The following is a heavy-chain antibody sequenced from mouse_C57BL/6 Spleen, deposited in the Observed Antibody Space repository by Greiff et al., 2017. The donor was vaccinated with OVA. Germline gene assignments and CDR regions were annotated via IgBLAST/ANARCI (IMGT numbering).Heavy chain of an antibody. CDR3: AQGYGSPSWYFDV. Sequence: EVHLVESGAELVKPGASVKLSCTASGFNIKDYYMHWVKQRTEQGLEWIGRIDPEDGETKYAPKFQGKATIKADPSSNTAYLQLSSPTSEDTAVDYCAQGYGSPSWYFDVWGTGTTVTVSS. J-gene: IGHJ1*03. CDR1: GFNIKDYY. CDR2: IDPEDGET. D-gene: IGHD1-1*01. V-gene: IGHV14-2*01.